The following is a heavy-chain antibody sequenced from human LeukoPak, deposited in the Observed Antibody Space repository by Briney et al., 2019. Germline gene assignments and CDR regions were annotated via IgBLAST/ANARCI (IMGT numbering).Heavy chain of an antibody. V-gene: IGHV1-2*02. CDR3: ARPGKLLWFGELLWQDPYFDY. D-gene: IGHD3-10*01. Sequence: ASVKVSCKASGYSFTGYYRHWVRQAPGQGLEGMGWINPNSGGTNYAQTFQGRVTMTRDTSISTAYMELSRLRSDDTAVYYCARPGKLLWFGELLWQDPYFDYWGQGTLVTVSS. CDR2: INPNSGGT. J-gene: IGHJ4*02. CDR1: GYSFTGYY.